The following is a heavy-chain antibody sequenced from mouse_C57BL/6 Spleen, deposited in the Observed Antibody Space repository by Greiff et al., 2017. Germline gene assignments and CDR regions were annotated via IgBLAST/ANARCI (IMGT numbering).Heavy chain of an antibody. Sequence: EVQRVESGPGLVKPSQSLSLTCSVTGYSITSGYYWNWIRQFPGNKLEWMGYISYDGSNNYNPSLKNRISITRDTSKNQFFLKLNSVTTEDTATYYCARGISAMDYWGQGTSVTVSS. CDR2: ISYDGSN. CDR1: GYSITSGYY. D-gene: IGHD2-4*01. J-gene: IGHJ4*01. CDR3: ARGISAMDY. V-gene: IGHV3-6*01.